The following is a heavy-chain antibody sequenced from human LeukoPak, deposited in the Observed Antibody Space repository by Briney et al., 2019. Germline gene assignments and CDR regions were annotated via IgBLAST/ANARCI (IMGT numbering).Heavy chain of an antibody. CDR1: EFSVGSNY. V-gene: IGHV3-66*01. CDR3: ARESGSQYSSGWYGDYFDY. CDR2: IYSGGST. D-gene: IGHD6-19*01. Sequence: GGSLRLSCAASEFSVGSNYMTWVRQAPGKGLEWVSLIYSGGSTYYADSVKGRFTISRDNSKNMLYLQMNSLRAEDTAVYYCARESGSQYSSGWYGDYFDYWGQGTLVTVSS. J-gene: IGHJ4*02.